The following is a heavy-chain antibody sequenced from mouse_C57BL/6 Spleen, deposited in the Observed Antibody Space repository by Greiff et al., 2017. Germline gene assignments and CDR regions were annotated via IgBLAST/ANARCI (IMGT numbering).Heavy chain of an antibody. Sequence: QVQLQQPGAELVMPGASVKLSCKASGYTFTSYWMHWVKQRPGQGLEWIGEIDPSDSYTNYNQKFKGKSTLTVDKSSSTAYMQLSILTSEDSAVYYCARRGYGSSYDYWGQGTTLTVSS. D-gene: IGHD1-1*01. CDR3: ARRGYGSSYDY. CDR2: IDPSDSYT. V-gene: IGHV1-69*01. CDR1: GYTFTSYW. J-gene: IGHJ2*01.